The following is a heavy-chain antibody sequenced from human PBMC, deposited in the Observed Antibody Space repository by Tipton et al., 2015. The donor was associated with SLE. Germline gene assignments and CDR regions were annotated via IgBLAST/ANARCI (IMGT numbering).Heavy chain of an antibody. V-gene: IGHV3-48*03. Sequence: GSLRLSCAASGFTFSSYEMNWVRQAPGKGLEWVSYISSSGSTIYYADSVKGRFTISRDNAKNSLYLQMNSLRAEDTAVYYCARDSPSEYYYDSSGYYYRIFDYWGQGTLVTVSS. J-gene: IGHJ4*02. CDR2: ISSSGSTI. D-gene: IGHD3-22*01. CDR1: GFTFSSYE. CDR3: ARDSPSEYYYDSSGYYYRIFDY.